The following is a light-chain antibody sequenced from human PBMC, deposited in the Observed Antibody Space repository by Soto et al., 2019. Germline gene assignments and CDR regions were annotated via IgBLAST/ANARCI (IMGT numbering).Light chain of an antibody. V-gene: IGKV3-20*01. CDR3: QQYVTSPWA. Sequence: EIVLTQSPGTLSLSPGERATLSCRASQSVSSSFLAWYHQKPGQAPRLLIYGASNRATGIPDRFSGSGSGTDFTHTISRLEPEDFAVYYCQQYVTSPWAFGQGTKVAIE. CDR2: GAS. J-gene: IGKJ1*01. CDR1: QSVSSSF.